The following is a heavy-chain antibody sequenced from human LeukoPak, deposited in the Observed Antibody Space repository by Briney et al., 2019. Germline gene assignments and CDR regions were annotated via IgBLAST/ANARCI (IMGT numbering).Heavy chain of an antibody. Sequence: ASVKVSCKASGYTFTMYFIHWLRQAPGQGLEWMGMINPSDGATGYAQRFQGRVTMTRDMSTTTVYMDLRSLRSEDTAVYFCARGGYYYDTSDRPFDYWGQGTLVTVSS. D-gene: IGHD3-22*01. CDR3: ARGGYYYDTSDRPFDY. J-gene: IGHJ4*02. V-gene: IGHV1-46*01. CDR1: GYTFTMYF. CDR2: INPSDGAT.